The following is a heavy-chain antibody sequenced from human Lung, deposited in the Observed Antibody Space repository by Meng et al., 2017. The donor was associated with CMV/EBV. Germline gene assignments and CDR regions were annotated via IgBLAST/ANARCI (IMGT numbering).Heavy chain of an antibody. D-gene: IGHD1-26*01. V-gene: IGHV3-30*02. CDR1: GFTFSNYG. J-gene: IGHJ6*02. CDR2: IRHDVRGN. CDR3: ARSYNGKYYPPYYYYYYGMDV. Sequence: GESXKISCVASGFTFSNYGMNWVRQVPGKGLEWVSFIRHDVRGNYYADSVKGRFTISRDNSKKTLYLQMNSLRAEDTAVYYCARSYNGKYYPPYYYYYYGMDVWXQGTXVTVSS.